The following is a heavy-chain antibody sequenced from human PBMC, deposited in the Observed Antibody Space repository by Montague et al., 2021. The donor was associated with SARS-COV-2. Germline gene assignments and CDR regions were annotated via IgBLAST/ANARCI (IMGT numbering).Heavy chain of an antibody. J-gene: IGHJ4*02. CDR2: IYYSGST. V-gene: IGHV4-39*01. Sequence: SETLSLTCTVSGGSISSSSYYWGWIRQPPGKGLEWIGSIYYSGSTYYNPSLKSRATISVDTSKNQLSLKLSSVTAADTAAYYCARHYYGSGSYYLGEFDYWGQGTLVTVSS. CDR1: GGSISSSSYY. D-gene: IGHD3-10*01. CDR3: ARHYYGSGSYYLGEFDY.